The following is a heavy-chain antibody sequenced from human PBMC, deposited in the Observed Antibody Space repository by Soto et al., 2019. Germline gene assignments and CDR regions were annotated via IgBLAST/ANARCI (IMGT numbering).Heavy chain of an antibody. CDR3: ARRIYGCWYFYL. CDR1: GGSISSSNW. J-gene: IGHJ2*01. V-gene: IGHV4-4*02. Sequence: QVQLQESGPGLVKPLGTLSLTCAVSGGSISSSNWWGWGRQPPGKGLEWIGEIYQSGSTNYNPSPQSRATISVDKSMNQFSLKVSSVTAAYTAVYYCARRIYGCWYFYLLGRGTLVTVSS. CDR2: IYQSGST. D-gene: IGHD3-16*01.